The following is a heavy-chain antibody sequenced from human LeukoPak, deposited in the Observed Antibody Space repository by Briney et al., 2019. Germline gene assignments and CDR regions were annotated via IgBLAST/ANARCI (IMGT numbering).Heavy chain of an antibody. D-gene: IGHD1-26*01. Sequence: PGGSLRLSCAASGFTFSSYAMSWVRQAPGKGLEWVSAISGNGVGTYYADSVKGRFTISRDNSKNTLYLQMNSVRAEDTAVYYCAKLHPQTLVGATTDYWGQGTLVTVSS. J-gene: IGHJ4*02. CDR1: GFTFSSYA. V-gene: IGHV3-23*01. CDR3: AKLHPQTLVGATTDY. CDR2: ISGNGVGT.